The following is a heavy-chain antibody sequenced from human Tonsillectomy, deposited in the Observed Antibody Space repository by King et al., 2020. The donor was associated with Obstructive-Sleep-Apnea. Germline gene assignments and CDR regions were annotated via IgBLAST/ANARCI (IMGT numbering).Heavy chain of an antibody. J-gene: IGHJ4*02. Sequence: LQLQESGPGLVKPSETLSLTCTVSGGSISSSSYYWGWIRQPPGKGLEWIGSIYYSGSTYYNPSLKSRVSISVDTSKNQFSLKLSSVTAADTAVYYCARDPYSSSSGVYFDYWGQGTLVTVSS. CDR1: GGSISSSSYY. D-gene: IGHD6-6*01. CDR2: IYYSGST. V-gene: IGHV4-39*07. CDR3: ARDPYSSSSGVYFDY.